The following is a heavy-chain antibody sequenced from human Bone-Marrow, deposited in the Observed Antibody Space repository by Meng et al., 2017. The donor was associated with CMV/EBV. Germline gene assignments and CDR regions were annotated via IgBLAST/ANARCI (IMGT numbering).Heavy chain of an antibody. CDR1: FSSYT. Sequence: FSSYTIGWGRHATGQGLEWMGRIIPILGIANYAQKFQGRVTITADKSTSTAYMELSSLRSEDTAVYYCAREHAVVVPAATGGWFDPWGQGTLVTVSS. V-gene: IGHV1-69*04. J-gene: IGHJ5*02. CDR2: IIPILGIA. CDR3: AREHAVVVPAATGGWFDP. D-gene: IGHD2-2*01.